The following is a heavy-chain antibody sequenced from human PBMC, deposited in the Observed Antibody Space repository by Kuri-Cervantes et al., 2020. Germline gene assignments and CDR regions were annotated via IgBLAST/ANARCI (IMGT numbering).Heavy chain of an antibody. D-gene: IGHD1-26*01. CDR3: AYSLATLDAFDI. CDR1: GGTFSSYA. Sequence: SVKVSCKASGGTFSSYAISWVRQAPGQGLEWMGGIIPIFGTANYAQKFQGRVTITTDESTSTAYMELSSLRSEDTAVYYCAYSLATLDAFDIWGQGTMVTVSS. J-gene: IGHJ3*02. V-gene: IGHV1-69*05. CDR2: IIPIFGTA.